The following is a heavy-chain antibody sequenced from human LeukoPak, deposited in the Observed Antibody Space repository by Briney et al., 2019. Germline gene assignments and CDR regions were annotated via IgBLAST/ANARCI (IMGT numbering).Heavy chain of an antibody. CDR2: INHSGST. J-gene: IGHJ4*02. V-gene: IGHV4-34*01. CDR1: GGSFSGYY. D-gene: IGHD2-2*01. Sequence: SETLSLTCPVYGGSFSGYYWSWIRQPPGKGLEWIGEINHSGSTNYNPSLKSRVTISVDTSKNQFSLKLSSVTAADTAVYYCARAPIVVVPAAHFDYWGQGTLVTVSS. CDR3: ARAPIVVVPAAHFDY.